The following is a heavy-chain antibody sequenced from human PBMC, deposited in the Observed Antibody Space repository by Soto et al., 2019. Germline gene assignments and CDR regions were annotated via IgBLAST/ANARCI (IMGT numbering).Heavy chain of an antibody. CDR2: IYHSGST. V-gene: IGHV4-30-2*01. D-gene: IGHD3-22*01. CDR3: ARAGPDYYDSSGCEGNGMDV. CDR1: GGSISSGGYS. J-gene: IGHJ6*02. Sequence: SETLSLTCAVSGGSISSGGYSWSWIRQPPGKGLEWIGYIYHSGSTYYNPSLKSRVTISVDRSKNQFSLKLSSVTAADTAVYYCARAGPDYYDSSGCEGNGMDVWGQGTTVTVSS.